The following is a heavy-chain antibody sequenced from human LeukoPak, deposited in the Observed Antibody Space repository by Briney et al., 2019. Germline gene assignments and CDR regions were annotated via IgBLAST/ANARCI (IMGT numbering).Heavy chain of an antibody. J-gene: IGHJ6*02. D-gene: IGHD3-3*01. CDR1: GYTFTSYD. CDR2: MNPNSGNT. Sequence: ASVKVSCKASGYTFTSYDINWVRQATGQGLEWMGWMNPNSGNTGYAQKFQGRVTMTRNTSISTAYMELSSLRSEDTAVYYCARGAVVRFLEWLPPGGMDVWGQGTTVTVSS. V-gene: IGHV1-8*01. CDR3: ARGAVVRFLEWLPPGGMDV.